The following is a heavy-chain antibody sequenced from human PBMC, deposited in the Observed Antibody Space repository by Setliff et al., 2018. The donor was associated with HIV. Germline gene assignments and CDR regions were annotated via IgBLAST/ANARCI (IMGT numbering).Heavy chain of an antibody. V-gene: IGHV4-38-2*02. Sequence: PSETLSLTCTVSGYSISSGYYWGWIRQPPGKGLEWIGSIYYSGSTNYNPSLKSRVTISVDTSKNQFSLKLSSVTAADTAVYYCARGRVTIDYWGQGTLVTVS. CDR2: IYYSGST. D-gene: IGHD4-17*01. CDR3: ARGRVTIDY. J-gene: IGHJ4*02. CDR1: GYSISSGYY.